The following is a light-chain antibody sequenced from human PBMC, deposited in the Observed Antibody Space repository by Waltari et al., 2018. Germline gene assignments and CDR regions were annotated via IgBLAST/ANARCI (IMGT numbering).Light chain of an antibody. V-gene: IGKV1-5*01. CDR1: QSIVSW. Sequence: DIQITQSPSTLSAPVGDNVRITCRSSQSIVSWFAWSQQRPGKAPKLLIYDASTLESGVPSRFSGSGSGTDFTLIISGLHPDDFGTYYCQQYNTYSLTFGGGTTVEIK. J-gene: IGKJ4*01. CDR2: DAS. CDR3: QQYNTYSLT.